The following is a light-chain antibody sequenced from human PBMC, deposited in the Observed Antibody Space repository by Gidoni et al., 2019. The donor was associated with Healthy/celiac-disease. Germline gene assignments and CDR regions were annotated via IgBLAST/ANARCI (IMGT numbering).Light chain of an antibody. J-gene: IGKJ4*01. Sequence: AILMTQSPSSLSASTGDRVTITCRASQGISSYLAWYQQKPGKAPKLLIYAASTLQSGVPSRFSGSGSGTDFTLTISCLQSEDCATYYCQQYYSYPLTFGGGTKVEIK. CDR1: QGISSY. CDR3: QQYYSYPLT. CDR2: AAS. V-gene: IGKV1-8*01.